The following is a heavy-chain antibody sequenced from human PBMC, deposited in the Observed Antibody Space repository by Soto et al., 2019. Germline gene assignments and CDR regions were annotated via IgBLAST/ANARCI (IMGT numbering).Heavy chain of an antibody. Sequence: SETLSLTCAVYGGSFSGYYWSWIRQPPGKGLEWIGEINHSGSTNYNPSLKSRVTISVDTSKNQFSLKLSSVTAADTAVYYCARGGNSSSSIGYYYYYGMDVWGQGTTVT. V-gene: IGHV4-34*01. CDR2: INHSGST. J-gene: IGHJ6*02. D-gene: IGHD6-13*01. CDR1: GGSFSGYY. CDR3: ARGGNSSSSIGYYYYYGMDV.